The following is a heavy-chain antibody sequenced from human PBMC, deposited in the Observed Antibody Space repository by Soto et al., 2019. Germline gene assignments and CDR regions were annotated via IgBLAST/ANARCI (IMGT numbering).Heavy chain of an antibody. CDR2: IWYDGSNK. Sequence: GGSLRLSCAASGFTFSSYGMHWVRQAPGKGLEWVAVIWYDGSNKYYADSVKGRFTISRDNSKNTLYLQMNSLRAEDTAVYYCAGWENYYYGMDVWGQGTTVTVSS. CDR3: AGWENYYYGMDV. V-gene: IGHV3-33*01. D-gene: IGHD1-26*01. CDR1: GFTFSSYG. J-gene: IGHJ6*02.